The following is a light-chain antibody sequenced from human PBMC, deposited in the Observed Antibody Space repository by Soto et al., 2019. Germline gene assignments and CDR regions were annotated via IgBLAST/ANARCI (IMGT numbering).Light chain of an antibody. CDR3: QQFGSKP. J-gene: IGKJ2*01. V-gene: IGKV3-20*01. CDR2: ATS. Sequence: LVLTQSPGTLSLSPGERATLSCRTNQIISSTYLAWYQQKPGQSPRLLIYATSSRATGISDRFSDRGSGTYFTLAFSRLEPEDSAVYYCQQFGSKPFRQGTKLEIK. CDR1: QIISSTY.